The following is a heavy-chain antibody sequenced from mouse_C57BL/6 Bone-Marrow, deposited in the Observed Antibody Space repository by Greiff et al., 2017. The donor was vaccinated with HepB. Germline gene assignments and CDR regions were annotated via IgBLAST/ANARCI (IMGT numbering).Heavy chain of an antibody. Sequence: EVKVVESGGGLVQPGGSLKLSCAASGFTFSDYYMYWVRQTPEKRLEWVAYISNGGGSTYYPDTVKGRFTISRDNAKNTLYLQMSRLKSEDTAMYYCARRGAQAKGYYYAMDYWGQGTSVTVSS. CDR1: GFTFSDYY. CDR2: ISNGGGST. D-gene: IGHD3-2*02. CDR3: ARRGAQAKGYYYAMDY. J-gene: IGHJ4*01. V-gene: IGHV5-12*01.